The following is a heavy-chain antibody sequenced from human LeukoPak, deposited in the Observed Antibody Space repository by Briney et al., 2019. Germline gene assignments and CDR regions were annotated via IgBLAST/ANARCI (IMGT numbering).Heavy chain of an antibody. Sequence: ASVTLSFKSSVYTFTYYYMHWVRQAPGQGREYMGWINPNSGDTNHAQNFQGRVTLTRATSISTAYMELSSLRSDDSALYYCAGEYCSGGTCRQGFDYWGQGTLVTVSS. CDR1: VYTFTYYY. CDR2: INPNSGDT. CDR3: AGEYCSGGTCRQGFDY. J-gene: IGHJ4*02. D-gene: IGHD2-15*01. V-gene: IGHV1-2*02.